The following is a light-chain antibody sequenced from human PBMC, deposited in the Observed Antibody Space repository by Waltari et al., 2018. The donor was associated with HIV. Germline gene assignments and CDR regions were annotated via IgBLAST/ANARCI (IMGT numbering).Light chain of an antibody. CDR1: STNSGRNY. CDR2: RNN. CDR3: AAWDDSLSGWV. J-gene: IGLJ3*02. V-gene: IGLV1-47*01. Sequence: QSLLTQPPSASATPGPRVAISGSGSSTNSGRNYVYWYQQLPGTSPKRLIYRNNQRPSGAPDRFSCAKSGNSASLAISGLRSEEEADYYCAAWDDSLSGWVFGGGTKLTVL.